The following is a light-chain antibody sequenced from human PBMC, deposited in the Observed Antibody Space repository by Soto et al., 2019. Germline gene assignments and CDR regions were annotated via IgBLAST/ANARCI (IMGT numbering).Light chain of an antibody. CDR2: GAS. CDR3: QQYNNWPPVLT. V-gene: IGKV3-15*01. J-gene: IGKJ4*01. Sequence: EIVMSQSPATLSVSPGERATLSCRASQSVSSNLAWYQQKPGQAPRHLIYGASTRATGIPARFSGSGSGTEFTLTISSLQSEDFAVYYCQQYNNWPPVLTFGGGTKVEIK. CDR1: QSVSSN.